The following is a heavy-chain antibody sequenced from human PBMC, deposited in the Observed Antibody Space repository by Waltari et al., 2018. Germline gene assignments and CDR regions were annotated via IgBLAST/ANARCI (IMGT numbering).Heavy chain of an antibody. J-gene: IGHJ3*02. Sequence: QVNLVQSGADVRKPGASVPVSCKASGYIFINYFIHWVRLAPGQGLEWIGRINCRNGGTDYAQKFQGRVTLTRDTSISTAYMELSGLTLDDTAIYYCTVIAGDFDIWGPGTMVTASS. D-gene: IGHD2-21*01. V-gene: IGHV1-2*06. CDR1: GYIFINYF. CDR3: TVIAGDFDI. CDR2: INCRNGGT.